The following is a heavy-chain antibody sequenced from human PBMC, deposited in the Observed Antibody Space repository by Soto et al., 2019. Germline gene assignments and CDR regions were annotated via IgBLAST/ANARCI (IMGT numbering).Heavy chain of an antibody. CDR3: ARMCSPYEDYDILTGYYKGCYYYYGMDV. CDR2: IYYSGST. D-gene: IGHD3-9*01. CDR1: GGSISSYY. Sequence: SETLSLTCTVSGGSISSYYWSWIRQPPGKGLEWIGYIYYSGSTNYNPSLKSRVTISVDTSKNQFSLKLSSVTAADTAVYYCARMCSPYEDYDILTGYYKGCYYYYGMDVWGQGTTVTVSS. V-gene: IGHV4-59*01. J-gene: IGHJ6*02.